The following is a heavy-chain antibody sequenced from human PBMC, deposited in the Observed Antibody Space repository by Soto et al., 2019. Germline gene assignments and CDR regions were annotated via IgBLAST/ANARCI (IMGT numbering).Heavy chain of an antibody. J-gene: IGHJ6*02. CDR3: ATEPPRTPWTSRYGVDV. D-gene: IGHD3-3*01. CDR1: GGSITTYY. V-gene: IGHV4-59*01. Sequence: NPSETLSLTCTVSGGSITTYYRTWIRQSPGKGLEWIGFISYSGTTNSNPSLKSRVTISLDTPRNQFTLKLNSVTAADTAGYYCATEPPRTPWTSRYGVDVSGPGTTVTVS. CDR2: ISYSGTT.